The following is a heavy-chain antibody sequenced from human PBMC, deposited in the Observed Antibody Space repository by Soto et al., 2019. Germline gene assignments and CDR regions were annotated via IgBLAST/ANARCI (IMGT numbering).Heavy chain of an antibody. V-gene: IGHV3-23*01. Sequence: EVQLLESGGGLVQPGGSLRLSCAASGFTFGTYAMSWVRQAPGKGLEWVSGISDSGGSTYYADSVKGRFTISRDNSKNMMYRQMNSLRAEDTALYYCAKTWSGAHFDYWGQGILVTVSS. CDR3: AKTWSGAHFDY. D-gene: IGHD3-3*01. CDR2: ISDSGGST. J-gene: IGHJ4*02. CDR1: GFTFGTYA.